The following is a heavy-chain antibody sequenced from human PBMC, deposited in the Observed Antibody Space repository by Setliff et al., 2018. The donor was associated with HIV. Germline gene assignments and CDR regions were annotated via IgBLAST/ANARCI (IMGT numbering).Heavy chain of an antibody. J-gene: IGHJ5*02. Sequence: ASVKVSCKASGYTFTSYGISWVRQAPGQGLEWMGWISAYNGNTNYAQKLQGRVTMTTDTSTSTAYMELRSLRSDDTAVYYCARDGYSSGWYIYNFDPWGQGTLVTVSS. D-gene: IGHD6-19*01. CDR3: ARDGYSSGWYIYNFDP. V-gene: IGHV1-18*01. CDR2: ISAYNGNT. CDR1: GYTFTSYG.